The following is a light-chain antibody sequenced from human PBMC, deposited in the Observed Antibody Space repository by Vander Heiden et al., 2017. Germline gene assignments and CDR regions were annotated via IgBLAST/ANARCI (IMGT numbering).Light chain of an antibody. Sequence: IQTTQSPSSLSASAGDRVTITCRASQSIDTYLNWYQRNPGKAPKLLIFAASSLQSGVTSRFSGSGSGTDFILTIRSLQPEDFATYYCQQSYSTPYTFGQGTKLEIK. CDR3: QQSYSTPYT. J-gene: IGKJ2*01. CDR1: QSIDTY. V-gene: IGKV1-39*01. CDR2: AAS.